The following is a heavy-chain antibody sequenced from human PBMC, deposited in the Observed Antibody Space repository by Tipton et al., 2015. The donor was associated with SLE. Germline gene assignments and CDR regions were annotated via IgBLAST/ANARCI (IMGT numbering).Heavy chain of an antibody. D-gene: IGHD2-2*01. CDR1: GGSISSGSYY. J-gene: IGHJ4*02. CDR2: IYTSGST. V-gene: IGHV4-61*02. CDR3: ARGLIYCSSTSCYDGYFDY. Sequence: TLSLTCTVSGGSISSGSYYWSWIRQPAGKGLEWIGRIYTSGSTNYNPSLKSRVTISVDTSKNQFSLKLSSVTAADTAVYYCARGLIYCSSTSCYDGYFDYWGQGTLVTVSP.